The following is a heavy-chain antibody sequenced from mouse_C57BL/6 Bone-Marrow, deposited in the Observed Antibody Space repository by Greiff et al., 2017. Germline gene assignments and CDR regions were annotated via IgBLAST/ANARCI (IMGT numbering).Heavy chain of an antibody. V-gene: IGHV1-52*01. D-gene: IGHD2-3*01. Sequence: QVQLQQPGAELVRPGSSVKLSCKASGYTFTSYWMHWVKQRPIQGLEWIGNIDPSDSETHYNQKFKDKATLTVDKSSSTAYMQLSSLTSEDSAVYYCARAGGYYSYWYLEVWGTGTTVTVSS. CDR3: ARAGGYYSYWYLEV. CDR1: GYTFTSYW. CDR2: IDPSDSET. J-gene: IGHJ1*03.